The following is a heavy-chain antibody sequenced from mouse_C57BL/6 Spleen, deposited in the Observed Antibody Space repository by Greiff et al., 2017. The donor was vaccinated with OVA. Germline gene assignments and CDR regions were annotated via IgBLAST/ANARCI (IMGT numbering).Heavy chain of an antibody. CDR3: ARADVDDSFWYFGG. Sequence: QVQLKESDAELVKPGASVKISCKVSGYTFTDHTIHWMKQRPEQGLEWIGDIYPRDGSTKYNEKFKGKATLTADKSSSTAYMQLNSLTSEDSAVYCCARADVDDSFWYFGGWGTGTTVTVSS. CDR1: GYTFTDHT. V-gene: IGHV1-78*01. CDR2: IYPRDGST. J-gene: IGHJ1*03. D-gene: IGHD2-13*01.